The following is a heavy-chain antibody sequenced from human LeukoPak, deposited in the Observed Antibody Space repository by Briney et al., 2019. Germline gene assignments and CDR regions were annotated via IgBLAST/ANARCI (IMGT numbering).Heavy chain of an antibody. CDR2: IYPGDSDT. J-gene: IGHJ4*02. D-gene: IGHD2-15*01. V-gene: IGHV5-51*01. Sequence: GESLKISCKGSGYGFTSYWIAWVRQMPEKGLEWMGAIYPGDSDTRYSPSFQGQVTIAVDKSISTAYLQWGSLEASDTAMYFCARSGSSSLRSIDYWGRGTLVTVSS. CDR3: ARSGSSSLRSIDY. CDR1: GYGFTSYW.